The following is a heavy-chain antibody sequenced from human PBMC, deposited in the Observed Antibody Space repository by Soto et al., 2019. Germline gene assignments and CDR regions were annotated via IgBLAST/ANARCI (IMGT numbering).Heavy chain of an antibody. CDR2: IWYDGSNK. V-gene: IGHV3-33*01. CDR1: GFTFSSYG. J-gene: IGHJ4*02. CDR3: ARDQAVVVTAILGY. Sequence: QVQLVESGGGVVQPGRSLRLSCAASGFTFSSYGMHWVRQAPGKGLEWVAVIWYDGSNKYYADSVKGRFTISRDNSKNTLYLQMNSLRAEDTAVNYCARDQAVVVTAILGYWGQGTLVTVSS. D-gene: IGHD2-21*02.